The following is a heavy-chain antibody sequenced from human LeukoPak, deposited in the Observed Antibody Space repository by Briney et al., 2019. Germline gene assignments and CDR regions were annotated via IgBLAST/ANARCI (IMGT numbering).Heavy chain of an antibody. Sequence: SETLSLTCAVYGGFFSGYYWSWIRQPPGKGLEWIGEINHSGSTNYNPSLKSRVTISVDTSKNQFSLKLSSVTAADTAVYYCARVVLAARAYYYYMDVWGKGTTVTVS. V-gene: IGHV4-34*01. CDR2: INHSGST. J-gene: IGHJ6*03. CDR1: GGFFSGYY. CDR3: ARVVLAARAYYYYMDV. D-gene: IGHD2-2*01.